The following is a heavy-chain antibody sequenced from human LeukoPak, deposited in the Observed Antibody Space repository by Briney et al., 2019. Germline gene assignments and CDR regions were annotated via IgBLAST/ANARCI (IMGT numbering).Heavy chain of an antibody. D-gene: IGHD3-22*01. CDR3: ARDPYYYDSSGYSDY. CDR2: IIPIRGIA. J-gene: IGHJ4*02. V-gene: IGHV1-69*04. CDR1: GGTFSSYT. Sequence: ASGKVSFKGAGGTFSSYTISWMRQAPGQGLELMGRIIPIRGIANYAQKFQGRVTITADKSTSTDYMELRSLRSEDTAVYYCARDPYYYDSSGYSDYWGQGTLVTVSS.